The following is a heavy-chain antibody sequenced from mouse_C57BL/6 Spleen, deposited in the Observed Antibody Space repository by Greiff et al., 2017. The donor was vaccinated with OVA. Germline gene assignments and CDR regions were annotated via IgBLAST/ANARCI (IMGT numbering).Heavy chain of an antibody. Sequence: VQRVESGAELARPGASVKLSCKASGYTFTSYGISWVKQRTGQGLEWIGEIYPRSGNTYYNEKFKGKAKLTADKSSSTAYMELRSLTSEDSAVYFYARATTVVAHYFDYWGQGTTLTVSS. J-gene: IGHJ2*01. CDR2: IYPRSGNT. CDR3: ARATTVVAHYFDY. D-gene: IGHD1-1*01. V-gene: IGHV1-81*01. CDR1: GYTFTSYG.